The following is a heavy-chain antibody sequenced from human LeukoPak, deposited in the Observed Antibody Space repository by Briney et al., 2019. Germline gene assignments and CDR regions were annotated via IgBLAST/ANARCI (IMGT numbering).Heavy chain of an antibody. J-gene: IGHJ4*02. CDR3: AKTYYASGSYYSLDY. CDR1: GFTFSSDS. Sequence: GGSLRLSCAASGFTFSSDSMHWVRQAPGKGLEWVSSISGSGGRTYYADSVKGRFTISRDNSKTTLYLQMNSMRAEDTAVYYCAKTYYASGSYYSLDYWGQGTLITVSS. D-gene: IGHD3-10*01. CDR2: ISGSGGRT. V-gene: IGHV3-23*01.